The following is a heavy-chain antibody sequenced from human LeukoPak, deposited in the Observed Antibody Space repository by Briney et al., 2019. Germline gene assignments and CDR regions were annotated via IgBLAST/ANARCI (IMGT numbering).Heavy chain of an antibody. CDR3: ARGVREYSGSYCFDY. D-gene: IGHD1-26*01. CDR2: ISGSGGST. V-gene: IGHV3-23*01. J-gene: IGHJ4*02. CDR1: GFTFSSYA. Sequence: GGSLRLSCAASGFTFSSYAMSWVRQAPGKGLEWVSAISGSGGSTYYADSVKGRFTISRDNSKNTLYLQMNSLRAEDTAVYYCARGVREYSGSYCFDYWGQGTLVTVSS.